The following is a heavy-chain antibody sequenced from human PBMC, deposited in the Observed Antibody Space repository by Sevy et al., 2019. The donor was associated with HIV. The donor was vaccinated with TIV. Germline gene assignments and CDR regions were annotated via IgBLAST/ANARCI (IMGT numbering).Heavy chain of an antibody. CDR2: IRSKANSYAT. V-gene: IGHV3-73*01. J-gene: IGHJ6*02. CDR1: GFTFSGSA. Sequence: GGSLRLSCAASGFTFSGSAMHWVRQASGKGLEWVGRIRSKANSYATAYAASVKGRFTISRDDSKNTAYLQMNSLKTEDTAVYYCTRPTTTMVTPNYYYGMDVWRQGTTVTVSS. CDR3: TRPTTTMVTPNYYYGMDV. D-gene: IGHD4-17*01.